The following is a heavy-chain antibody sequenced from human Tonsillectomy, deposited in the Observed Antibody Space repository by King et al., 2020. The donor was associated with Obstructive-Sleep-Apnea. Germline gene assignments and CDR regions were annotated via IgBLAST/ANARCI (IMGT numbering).Heavy chain of an antibody. CDR2: ISSSSSTI. Sequence: VQLVESGGGLVQPGGSLRLSWAASGFTFSSYSMNWVRQAPGKGLEWVSYISSSSSTIYYANSVKGRFTISRDNAKNSLYLQMNSLRAEDTAVYYCARGLSRYYDSSGYPAVDYWGQGTLVTVSS. CDR3: ARGLSRYYDSSGYPAVDY. CDR1: GFTFSSYS. D-gene: IGHD3-22*01. J-gene: IGHJ4*02. V-gene: IGHV3-48*01.